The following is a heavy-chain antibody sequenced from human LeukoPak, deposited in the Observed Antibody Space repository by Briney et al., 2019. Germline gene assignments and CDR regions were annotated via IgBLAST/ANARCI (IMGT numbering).Heavy chain of an antibody. CDR3: AREITTNGGRYFDY. Sequence: GGSLRLSCAATGLTFSNYWMHLVRHAPGKGLVWVSRINIDGSSTNNADSVKGRFTISRDNAKNTLYLQMNSLRAEDTAVYYCAREITTNGGRYFDYWGQGTLVTVSS. V-gene: IGHV3-74*01. D-gene: IGHD7-27*01. J-gene: IGHJ4*02. CDR1: GLTFSNYW. CDR2: INIDGSST.